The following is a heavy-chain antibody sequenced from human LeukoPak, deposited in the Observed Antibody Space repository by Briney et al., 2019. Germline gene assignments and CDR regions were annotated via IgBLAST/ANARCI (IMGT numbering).Heavy chain of an antibody. Sequence: GESLRISCEGSGYSFTSYWISGVRQMPGKGLEWMGRIDPSDSYTNYSPSFQGHVTISADKSISTAYLQWSSLKASDTAMYYCARDHPYCSSTSCFGAFDIWGQGTMVTVSS. CDR1: GYSFTSYW. CDR3: ARDHPYCSSTSCFGAFDI. CDR2: IDPSDSYT. J-gene: IGHJ3*02. V-gene: IGHV5-10-1*01. D-gene: IGHD2-2*01.